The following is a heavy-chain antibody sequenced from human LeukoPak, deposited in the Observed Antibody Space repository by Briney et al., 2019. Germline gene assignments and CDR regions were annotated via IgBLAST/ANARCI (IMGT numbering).Heavy chain of an antibody. V-gene: IGHV3-33*08. CDR2: IWYDGSNK. CDR1: GFTFSSYW. CDR3: ARVSGYSGTWYVDY. Sequence: GGSLRLSCAAYGFTFSSYWMSWVRQAPGKGLEWVTIIWYDGSNKYYADFVKGRFTTSRDNSKNTLYLQMNSLRADDTAVYYCARVSGYSGTWYVDYWGQGTLVTVSS. D-gene: IGHD6-13*01. J-gene: IGHJ4*02.